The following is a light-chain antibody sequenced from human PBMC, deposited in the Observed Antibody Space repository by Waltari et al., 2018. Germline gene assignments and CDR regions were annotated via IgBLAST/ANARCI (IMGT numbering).Light chain of an antibody. CDR2: DVT. CDR3: SSYTSSGTRV. CDR1: SDDIGTYNF. J-gene: IGLJ1*01. Sequence: QPPLTQPASVSGSVGQSITISCTGTSDDIGTYNFVSCYQQDPSKAPKLIIYDVTDRPSVISHRFSGSKSGNTASLIISGLQDEDEADYHCSSYTSSGTRVFGTGTTVTVL. V-gene: IGLV2-14*03.